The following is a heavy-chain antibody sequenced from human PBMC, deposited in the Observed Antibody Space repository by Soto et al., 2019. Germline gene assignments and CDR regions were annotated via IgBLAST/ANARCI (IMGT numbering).Heavy chain of an antibody. J-gene: IGHJ4*02. CDR1: GFTFSNFP. CDR2: ISGSGDET. CDR3: ANPIPKAGTTFGF. V-gene: IGHV3-23*01. Sequence: QLLESGGGFVQPGGSLRLSCVASGFTFSNFPMAWVRQAPGEGLEWVSAISGSGDETFYADSMKGRFTISRDNSKDTLYLQINSLRAEDTAVYYCANPIPKAGTTFGFWGQGTLVTVSS. D-gene: IGHD1-1*01.